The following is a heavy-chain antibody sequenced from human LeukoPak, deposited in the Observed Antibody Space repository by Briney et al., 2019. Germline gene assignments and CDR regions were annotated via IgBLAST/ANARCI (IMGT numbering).Heavy chain of an antibody. Sequence: SETLSLTCTVSGGSIRSSSYYWGWIRQPPGKGLEWIGSIYHSGRTYYNPSLKSRVTVSIATSKNQSSLKLSSVTAADTAVYYCGRHPNTYGNNLYYYYYMDVWGKGTTVTVSS. J-gene: IGHJ6*03. V-gene: IGHV4-39*01. CDR2: IYHSGRT. D-gene: IGHD4-17*01. CDR3: GRHPNTYGNNLYYYYYMDV. CDR1: GGSIRSSSYY.